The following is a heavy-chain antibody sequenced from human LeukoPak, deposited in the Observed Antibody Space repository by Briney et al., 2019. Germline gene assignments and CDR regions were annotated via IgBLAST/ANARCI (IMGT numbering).Heavy chain of an antibody. D-gene: IGHD3-16*02. CDR3: ARGRRKITFGGVIVNSYLGY. CDR1: GGSFSGYY. CDR2: INHSGST. J-gene: IGHJ4*02. V-gene: IGHV4-34*01. Sequence: PSETLSLTCAVYGGSFSGYYWSWIRQPPGKGLEWIGEINHSGSTNYNPSLKSRVTISVDTSKNQFSLKLSSVTAADTAVYYCARGRRKITFGGVIVNSYLGYWGQGTLVTVSS.